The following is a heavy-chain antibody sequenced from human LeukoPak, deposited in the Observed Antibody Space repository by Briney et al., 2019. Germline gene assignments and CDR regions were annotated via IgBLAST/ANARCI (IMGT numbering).Heavy chain of an antibody. CDR1: GFSFSDHY. D-gene: IGHD2/OR15-2a*01. Sequence: PGRSLRLSCAAAGFSFSDHYMNSIRQAPGKGLEWVSYISSSSSNIDYAGSVKVRFTSSRDNAKNSLYLQMNSLRAEDTAVYYCARVSSMSTTPYMDVWGRGTTVTVSS. J-gene: IGHJ6*02. V-gene: IGHV3-11*05. CDR2: ISSSSSNI. CDR3: ARVSSMSTTPYMDV.